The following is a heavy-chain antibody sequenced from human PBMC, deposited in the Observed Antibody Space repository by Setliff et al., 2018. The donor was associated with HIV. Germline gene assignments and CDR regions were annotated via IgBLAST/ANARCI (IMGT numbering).Heavy chain of an antibody. CDR2: ISSSGSYI. Sequence: PGGSLRLSCAASGFTFSSYSMNWVRQAPGKGLEWVSSISSSGSYIYYADSVKGRFTISRDNAKNSLYLQMNSLRAEDTAVYYCARDQPRITMIVVVPFPMDVWGKGTTVTVSS. J-gene: IGHJ6*03. D-gene: IGHD3-22*01. V-gene: IGHV3-21*01. CDR1: GFTFSSYS. CDR3: ARDQPRITMIVVVPFPMDV.